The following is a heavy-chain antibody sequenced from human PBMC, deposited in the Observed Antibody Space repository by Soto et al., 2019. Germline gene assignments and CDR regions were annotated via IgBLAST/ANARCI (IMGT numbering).Heavy chain of an antibody. J-gene: IGHJ5*02. D-gene: IGHD2-21*02. CDR1: GGSISSSSYF. CDR2: IYYSGST. CDR3: ASHPSDFWFDP. Sequence: QLQLQESGPGLVKPSETLSLTCSVSGGSISSSSYFWGWIRHPPGKGLEWIGSIYYSGSTYYNPSLKSRVSVSVDTSKNQFSLKLCSLPAAGTAVYYCASHPSDFWFDPWGQGTLVTVSS. V-gene: IGHV4-39*01.